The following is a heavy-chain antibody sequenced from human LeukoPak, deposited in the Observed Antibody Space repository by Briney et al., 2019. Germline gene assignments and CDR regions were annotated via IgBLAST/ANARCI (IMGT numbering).Heavy chain of an antibody. Sequence: GGSLRLSCAASGFTFSSYAMSWVRQAPGKGLEWVSAISGSGGSTYYADSVKGRFTISRDNAKNSLYLQMNSLRAEDTAVYYCAKDLGYCSVGSCYSEGYWGQGTLVTVSS. J-gene: IGHJ4*02. D-gene: IGHD2-15*01. V-gene: IGHV3-23*01. CDR3: AKDLGYCSVGSCYSEGY. CDR2: ISGSGGST. CDR1: GFTFSSYA.